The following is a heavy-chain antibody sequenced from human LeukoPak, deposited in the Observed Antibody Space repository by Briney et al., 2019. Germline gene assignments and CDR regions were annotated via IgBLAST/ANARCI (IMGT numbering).Heavy chain of an antibody. CDR3: ASTNPKYYYDSSGYKRTFDY. J-gene: IGHJ4*02. CDR1: GGSFSGYY. V-gene: IGHV4-34*01. Sequence: SETLSLTCAVYGGSFSGYYWSWIRQPPGKGLEWIGEINHSGSTNYNPSLKSRVTISVDTSKNRFSLKLSSVTAADTAVYYCASTNPKYYYDSSGYKRTFDYWGQGPWSPSPQ. CDR2: INHSGST. D-gene: IGHD3-22*01.